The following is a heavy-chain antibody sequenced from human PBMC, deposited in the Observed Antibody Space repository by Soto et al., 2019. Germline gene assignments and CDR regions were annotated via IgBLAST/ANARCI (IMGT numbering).Heavy chain of an antibody. Sequence: GESLKISCAASGFTFSSYWMHWVRQAPGKGLVWVSRINSDGSSTSYADSVKGRFTISRDNAKNTLYLQMNSLRAEDTAVYYCAREGDIVVVPAAPEGAFDIWGQGTMVTVSS. CDR3: AREGDIVVVPAAPEGAFDI. V-gene: IGHV3-74*01. CDR2: INSDGSST. CDR1: GFTFSSYW. J-gene: IGHJ3*02. D-gene: IGHD2-2*01.